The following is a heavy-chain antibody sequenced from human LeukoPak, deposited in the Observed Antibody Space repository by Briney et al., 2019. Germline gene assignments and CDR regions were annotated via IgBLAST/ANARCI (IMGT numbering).Heavy chain of an antibody. CDR3: AKGHGEPAPNRNNWFDP. D-gene: IGHD1-14*01. J-gene: IGHJ5*02. V-gene: IGHV3-21*01. Sequence: GGSLRLSCAASGFSFSSYSMNWVRQAPGKGLEWVSSISSYSSYIYYADSVKGRFTISRDNAKNSLYLQMSSLRVEDTAVYYCAKGHGEPAPNRNNWFDPWGQGTLVTVSS. CDR1: GFSFSSYS. CDR2: ISSYSSYI.